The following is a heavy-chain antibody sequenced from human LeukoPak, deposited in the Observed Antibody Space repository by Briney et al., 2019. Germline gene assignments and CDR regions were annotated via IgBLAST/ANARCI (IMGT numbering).Heavy chain of an antibody. D-gene: IGHD6-13*01. V-gene: IGHV1-69*04. CDR2: IIPILGIA. Sequence: SVKVSCKASGGTFSSYAISWVRQAPGQGLEWMGRIIPILGIANYAQKFQGRVTITADKSTSTAYMELSSLRSEDTAVYYCARDALQYSSPRYWGQGTLVTVSS. CDR3: ARDALQYSSPRY. CDR1: GGTFSSYA. J-gene: IGHJ4*02.